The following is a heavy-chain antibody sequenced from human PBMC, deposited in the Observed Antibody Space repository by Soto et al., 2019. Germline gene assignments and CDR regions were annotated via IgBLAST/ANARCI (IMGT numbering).Heavy chain of an antibody. CDR3: ARGRGGSYGGNSAHFDI. CDR2: IWYDGSKK. V-gene: IGHV3-33*01. D-gene: IGHD4-17*01. CDR1: GFTFSGFG. J-gene: IGHJ3*02. Sequence: QVQLVESGGGVVQPGTSLRLSCEASGFTFSGFGMHWVRQAPGKGLEWVAVIWYDGSKKYYADCVKGRFTISRDNSKKALYLQMNSLRGEDTAVYYCARGRGGSYGGNSAHFDIWGQGTLVTVSS.